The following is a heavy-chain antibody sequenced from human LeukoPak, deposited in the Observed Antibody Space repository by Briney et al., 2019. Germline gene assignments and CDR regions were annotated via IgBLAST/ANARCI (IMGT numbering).Heavy chain of an antibody. V-gene: IGHV4-31*03. Sequence: KASETLSLTCTVSGGSVSSGSYYWSWIRHHPGKGLEWIGYIYYSGSTYYNPSLKSRVTILVDTSKNQFSLKLSSVTAADTAVYYCARLYYSDSSGYHGAFDIWGQGTMVTVSS. CDR3: ARLYYSDSSGYHGAFDI. J-gene: IGHJ3*02. CDR1: GGSVSSGSYY. D-gene: IGHD3-22*01. CDR2: IYYSGST.